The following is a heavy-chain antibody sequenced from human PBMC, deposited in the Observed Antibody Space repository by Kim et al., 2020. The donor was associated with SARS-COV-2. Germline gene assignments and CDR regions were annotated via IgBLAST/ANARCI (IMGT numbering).Heavy chain of an antibody. Sequence: GGSLRLSCTASGFTFGDYAMSWFRQAPGKGLEWVGFIRSKAYGGTTEYAASVKGRFTISRDDSKSIAYLQMNSLKTEDTAVYYCTRGIEVVVVVAAGYGMDVWGQGTTVTVSS. CDR3: TRGIEVVVVVAAGYGMDV. CDR2: IRSKAYGGTT. V-gene: IGHV3-49*03. D-gene: IGHD2-15*01. J-gene: IGHJ6*02. CDR1: GFTFGDYA.